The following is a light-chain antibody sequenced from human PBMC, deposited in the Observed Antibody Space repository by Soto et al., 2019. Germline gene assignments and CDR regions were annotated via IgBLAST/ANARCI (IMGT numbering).Light chain of an antibody. V-gene: IGLV1-51*01. CDR3: ATWDGSLPGEV. J-gene: IGLJ2*01. CDR2: DNN. Sequence: QSVLTQSPSVSAAPGQKVTLACSGSISNIGNNYVSWYQQLPGTAPKLLIYDNNKRPSGIPDRLSGSKSGTSGTLDITGLQTGDEADYYCATWDGSLPGEVFGGGTKLTVL. CDR1: ISNIGNNY.